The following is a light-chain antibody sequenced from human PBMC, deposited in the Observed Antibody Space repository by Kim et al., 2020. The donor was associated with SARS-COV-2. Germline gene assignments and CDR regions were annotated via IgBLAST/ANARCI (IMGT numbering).Light chain of an antibody. CDR1: QSVSSSY. V-gene: IGKV3-20*01. J-gene: IGKJ3*01. CDR3: QQYGSSPFT. Sequence: SPGERATLSGRASQSVSSSYLAWYQQKPGQAPRLLIYGASSRATGIPDRFSGSGSGTDFTLTISRLEPEDFAVYYCQQYGSSPFTFCPGTKVDIK. CDR2: GAS.